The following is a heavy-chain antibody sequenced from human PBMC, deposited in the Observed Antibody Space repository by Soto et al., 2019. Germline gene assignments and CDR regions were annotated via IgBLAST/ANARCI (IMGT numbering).Heavy chain of an antibody. CDR2: IYYSGST. CDR3: ARGGAPGSYDFWSGYHRHYYGMDV. V-gene: IGHV4-30-4*01. J-gene: IGHJ6*02. CDR1: GGSISSGDYY. D-gene: IGHD3-3*01. Sequence: SETLSLTCTVSGGSISSGDYYWSWIRQPPGKGLEWIGYIYYSGSTYYNPSLKSRVTISVDTSKNQFSLKLSSVTAADTAVYYCARGGAPGSYDFWSGYHRHYYGMDVWGQGTTVTVSS.